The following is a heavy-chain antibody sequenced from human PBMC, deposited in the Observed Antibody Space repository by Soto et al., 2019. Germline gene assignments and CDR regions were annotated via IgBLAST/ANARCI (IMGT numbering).Heavy chain of an antibody. CDR3: ARLFGPYDSSGYYLDY. CDR1: GGSISSSSYY. Sequence: SETLSLTCTVSGGSISSSSYYWGWIRQPPGKGLEWIGSIYYSGSTYYNPSLKSRVTISVDTSKNQFSLKLSSVTAADTAVYYCARLFGPYDSSGYYLDYWGQGTLVTVSS. CDR2: IYYSGST. V-gene: IGHV4-39*01. D-gene: IGHD3-22*01. J-gene: IGHJ4*02.